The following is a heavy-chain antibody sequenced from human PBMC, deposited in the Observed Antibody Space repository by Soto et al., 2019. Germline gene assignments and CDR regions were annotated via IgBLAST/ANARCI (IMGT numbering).Heavy chain of an antibody. Sequence: SETLSLTCTVSGGSNIRDGYYWSWIRQHPGKGLEWIAYISYSGSSYSNPSLKSRVTISADTSKNQFSLRLTSVTAADTAVYFCERATPAGSADFWGPGTMVTVSS. CDR3: ERATPAGSADF. V-gene: IGHV4-31*03. CDR2: ISYSGSS. CDR1: GGSNIRDGYY. J-gene: IGHJ4*02. D-gene: IGHD2-2*01.